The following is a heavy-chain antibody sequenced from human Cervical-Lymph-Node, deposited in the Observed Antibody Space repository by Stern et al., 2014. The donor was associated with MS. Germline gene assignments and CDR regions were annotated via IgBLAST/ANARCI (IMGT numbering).Heavy chain of an antibody. CDR1: GFSLSDYG. CDR2: ISATSSYI. J-gene: IGHJ4*02. Sequence: EVQLEESGGGLVKPGGSLRHSCAASGFSLSDYGMNWVRQAPGKGLEWVSSISATSSYIYYADSVRGRFPISRDNAKNSVYLQMNSLRAEDTAMYYCARGGDDYGDSAHWGQGAPVTVSS. V-gene: IGHV3-21*01. CDR3: ARGGDDYGDSAH. D-gene: IGHD4/OR15-4a*01.